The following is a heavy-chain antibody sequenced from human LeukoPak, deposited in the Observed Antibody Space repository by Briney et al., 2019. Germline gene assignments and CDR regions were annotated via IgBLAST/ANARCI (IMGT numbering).Heavy chain of an antibody. CDR3: ARQSITIFGVVIDP. CDR1: GFTFSTYS. V-gene: IGHV3-48*01. J-gene: IGHJ5*02. CDR2: ISSCSSTI. Sequence: GGSLRLSCAASGFTFSTYSMNWVRQAPGKGLEWVSYISSCSSTIYYADSVKGRFTISRDNAKNSLYLQMNSLRAEDTAVYYCARQSITIFGVVIDPWGQGTLVTVSS. D-gene: IGHD3-3*01.